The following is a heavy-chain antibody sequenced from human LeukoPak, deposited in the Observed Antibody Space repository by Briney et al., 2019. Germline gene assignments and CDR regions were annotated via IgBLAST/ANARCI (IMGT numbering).Heavy chain of an antibody. CDR3: ASGRLIAAAAFDY. V-gene: IGHV4-4*02. J-gene: IGHJ4*02. CDR2: IYHSGST. D-gene: IGHD6-13*01. CDR1: GGSISSSNW. Sequence: PSGTLSLTCAVSGGSISSSNWWSWVRQPPGKGLEWIGEIYHSGSTNYNPSLKSRVTISVDKSKNRFSLKLSSVTAADTAVYYCASGRLIAAAAFDYWGQGTLVTVSS.